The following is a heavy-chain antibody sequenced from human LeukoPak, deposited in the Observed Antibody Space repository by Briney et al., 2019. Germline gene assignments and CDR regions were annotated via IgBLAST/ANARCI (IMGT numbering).Heavy chain of an antibody. CDR3: ARAKRGYSYDYY. D-gene: IGHD5-18*01. Sequence: VSVKVSCKASGYTFTGYYMHWVRQAPGQGLEWMGWINPNSGGTNYAQKFQGRVTMTRDTSISTAYMELSRLRSDDTAVYYCARAKRGYSYDYYWGQGTLVTVSS. CDR1: GYTFTGYY. CDR2: INPNSGGT. J-gene: IGHJ4*02. V-gene: IGHV1-2*02.